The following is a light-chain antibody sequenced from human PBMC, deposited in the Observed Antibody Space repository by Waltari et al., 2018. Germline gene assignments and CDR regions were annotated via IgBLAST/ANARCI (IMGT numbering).Light chain of an antibody. Sequence: DIVMTQSPLSLAVTPGEPASISCRSTPSLLHTDGRNYLDWYLQKPGQSPQLLIFSGSNRASGVPDRLSGSGSGTDFTLKISRVKAEDVGVYYCLQVRETPQTFGQGTKLEIK. V-gene: IGKV2-28*01. CDR2: SGS. CDR1: PSLLHTDGRNY. CDR3: LQVRETPQT. J-gene: IGKJ2*01.